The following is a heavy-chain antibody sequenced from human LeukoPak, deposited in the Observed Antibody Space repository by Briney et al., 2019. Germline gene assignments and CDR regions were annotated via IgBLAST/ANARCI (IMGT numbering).Heavy chain of an antibody. V-gene: IGHV3-23*01. J-gene: IGHJ4*02. CDR3: AKMRGYSYGYFDY. Sequence: GGSLRLSCAASGFTFSSYAMSWVRQAPGKGLEWVPAISGSGGSTYYADSVKGRFTISRDNSKNTLYLQMNSLRAEDTAVYYCAKMRGYSYGYFDYWGQGTLVTVSS. CDR2: ISGSGGST. D-gene: IGHD5-18*01. CDR1: GFTFSSYA.